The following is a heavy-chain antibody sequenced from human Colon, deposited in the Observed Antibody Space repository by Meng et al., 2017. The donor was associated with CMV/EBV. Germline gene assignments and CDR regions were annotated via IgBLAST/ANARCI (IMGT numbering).Heavy chain of an antibody. Sequence: GESLKISCTGSGFMLNDYYISWIRHIPGKGLEWISYISASGKNINYADSVRGRFVISRDNTKNSVFLQLNSLKVEDTAAYYCARKGSYDFWGSDGQGRFHALEVWGQGTTVTVSS. J-gene: IGHJ6*02. CDR3: ARKGSYDFWGSDGQGRFHALEV. D-gene: IGHD3-3*01. CDR1: GFMLNDYY. V-gene: IGHV3-11*04. CDR2: ISASGKNI.